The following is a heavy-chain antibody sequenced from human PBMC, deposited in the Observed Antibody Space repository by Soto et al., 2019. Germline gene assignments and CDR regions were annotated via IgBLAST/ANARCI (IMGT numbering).Heavy chain of an antibody. CDR1: GFTFSYYA. Sequence: EVQLLESGGGLVQPGGSLRLSCAASGFTFSYYAMNWVRQAPGQGLQWVSTIFGSGAPTHYADSVKGRFGISRDNSNNMLFLEMNSRKDEDTAVYYCTREASSWGFAFDLWGQGTRVAVSS. V-gene: IGHV3-23*01. J-gene: IGHJ3*01. CDR2: IFGSGAPT. D-gene: IGHD3-16*01. CDR3: TREASSWGFAFDL.